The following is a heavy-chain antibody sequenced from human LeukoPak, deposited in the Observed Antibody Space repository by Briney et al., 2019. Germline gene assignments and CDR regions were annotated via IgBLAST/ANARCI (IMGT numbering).Heavy chain of an antibody. CDR2: INHSGST. J-gene: IGHJ5*02. Sequence: SETLSLTCAVYGGSFSGYYWSWIRQPPGKGLEWIGEINHSGSTNYNPSLKSRVTISVDTSKNQFSLKLSSVTAAATALYYCSRAFYFDFWGWYFANNWFDPWGQGTLVNVSS. CDR1: GGSFSGYY. D-gene: IGHD3-3*01. CDR3: SRAFYFDFWGWYFANNWFDP. V-gene: IGHV4-34*01.